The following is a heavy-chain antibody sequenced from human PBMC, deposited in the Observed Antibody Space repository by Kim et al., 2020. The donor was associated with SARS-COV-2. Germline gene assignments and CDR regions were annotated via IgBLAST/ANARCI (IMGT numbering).Heavy chain of an antibody. Sequence: GGSLRLSCAASGFTFDDYAMHWVRQAPGKGLEWVSGISWNSGSIGYADSVKGRFTISRDNAKNSLYLQMNSLRAEDTALYYCAKDIADYYYYGMDVWGQGTTATVSS. CDR2: ISWNSGSI. CDR1: GFTFDDYA. CDR3: AKDIADYYYYGMDV. J-gene: IGHJ6*02. V-gene: IGHV3-9*01.